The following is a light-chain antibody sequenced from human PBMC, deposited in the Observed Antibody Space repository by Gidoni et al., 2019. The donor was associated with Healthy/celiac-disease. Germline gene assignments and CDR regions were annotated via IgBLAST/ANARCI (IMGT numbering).Light chain of an antibody. Sequence: EIELTQSPGTLALSPGERATISCRASQRVSSSYLAWYQQKPGQAPRLLIYGASSRATGIPDRFRGSVSGTHFTLTISRLEPEDFAVYYCQQYGSSPRTFGQGTKVEIK. CDR2: GAS. CDR3: QQYGSSPRT. CDR1: QRVSSSY. J-gene: IGKJ1*01. V-gene: IGKV3-20*01.